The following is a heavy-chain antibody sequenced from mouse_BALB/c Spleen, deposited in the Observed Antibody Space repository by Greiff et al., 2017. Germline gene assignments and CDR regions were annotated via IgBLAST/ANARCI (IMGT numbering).Heavy chain of an antibody. CDR2: IYPGNVNT. CDR3: ARITAKLRDWYFDV. CDR1: GYTFTSYY. D-gene: IGHD1-2*01. J-gene: IGHJ1*01. Sequence: VQLQQSGPELVKPGASVRISCKASGYTFTSYYIHWVKQRPGQGLEWIGWIYPGNVNTKYNEKFKGKATLTADKSSSTAYMQLSSLTSEDSAVYFCARITAKLRDWYFDVWGAGTTVTVSS. V-gene: IGHV1S56*01.